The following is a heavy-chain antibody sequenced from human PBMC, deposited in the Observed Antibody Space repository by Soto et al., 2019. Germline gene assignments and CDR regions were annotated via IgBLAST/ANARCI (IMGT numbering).Heavy chain of an antibody. CDR3: ARDHGGVEDTRSNYYFDC. J-gene: IGHJ4*02. D-gene: IGHD3-3*01. CDR2: ISAYNGNT. Sequence: QVQLVQSGAEVKKPGASVKVSCKASGYTFTSYGISWVRQAPGQGLEWMGWISAYNGNTNYAQKLQGRVTMTTDTATRTAYIELRSVRSDATAVYCCARDHGGVEDTRSNYYFDCRGQGALVAVSS. V-gene: IGHV1-18*01. CDR1: GYTFTSYG.